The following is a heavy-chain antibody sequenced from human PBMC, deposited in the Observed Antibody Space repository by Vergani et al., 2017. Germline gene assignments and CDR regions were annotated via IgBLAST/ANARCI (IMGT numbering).Heavy chain of an antibody. J-gene: IGHJ5*02. D-gene: IGHD6-19*01. V-gene: IGHV4-39*01. CDR1: GASIRSSNYY. CDR2: IYYSGCT. Sequence: QLQLQESGPGLVKPSATLSLTCSVSGASIRSSNYYWGWIRQPPGKGLEWIASIYYSGCTYYNPSLKSRVPISVDKSKNQFSLKLSSVTAADTAVYFCARHSTVEWLVKLGWIDPWGQGILVTVSS. CDR3: ARHSTVEWLVKLGWIDP.